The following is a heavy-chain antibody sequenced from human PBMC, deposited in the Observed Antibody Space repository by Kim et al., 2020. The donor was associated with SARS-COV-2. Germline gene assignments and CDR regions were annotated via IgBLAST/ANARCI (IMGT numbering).Heavy chain of an antibody. CDR1: GFTFGTYA. CDR3: AKESGRTKHAFDV. CDR2: IGGNGVKT. Sequence: GGSLRLSCGASGFTFGTYAMTWLRRAPGKGLEWVSTIGGNGVKTYYADSVKGRFTISRDNSKNTLYLQMDSLRAGDTALYYCAKESGRTKHAFDVWGQGTTVTVSA. J-gene: IGHJ3*01. V-gene: IGHV3-23*01.